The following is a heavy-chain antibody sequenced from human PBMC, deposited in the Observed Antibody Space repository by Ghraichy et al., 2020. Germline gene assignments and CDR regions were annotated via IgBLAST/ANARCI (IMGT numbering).Heavy chain of an antibody. CDR2: VRVGGGTT. Sequence: GGSLRLSCAASGFTFSSYVMSWVRQAPGKGLDWVSVVRVGGGTTYYADSVKGRFTISRDNSKNILYLQMNSLRAEDTAVYYCAKGRIAGGAVPTRDFDYWGQGTLVTVSS. J-gene: IGHJ4*02. D-gene: IGHD6-13*01. CDR3: AKGRIAGGAVPTRDFDY. CDR1: GFTFSSYV. V-gene: IGHV3-23*01.